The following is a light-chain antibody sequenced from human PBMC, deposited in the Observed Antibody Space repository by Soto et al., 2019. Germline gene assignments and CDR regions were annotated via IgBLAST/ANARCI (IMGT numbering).Light chain of an antibody. J-gene: IGLJ3*02. CDR2: DVS. CDR3: SSYTSTLTVV. Sequence: QSALTQPASVSGSPGQSITISCTGTSRDVGGYIYVSWYQQHPGKAPKLMIYDVSNRPSGVSNRFSGSKSGNTASLTISGLQAEDEADYYCSSYTSTLTVVFGGGTKVTVL. V-gene: IGLV2-14*01. CDR1: SRDVGGYIY.